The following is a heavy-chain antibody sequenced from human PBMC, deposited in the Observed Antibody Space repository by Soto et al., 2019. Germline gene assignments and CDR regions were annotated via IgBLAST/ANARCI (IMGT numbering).Heavy chain of an antibody. Sequence: EVQLVESGGGLVQPGGSLRLSCAASGFTFSSYSMNWVRQAPGKGLEWVSYISSSGSTIYYADSVKGRFTISRDNAKNSLYLQMNSLRAEDTAVYYCARELGEPLFSYYFDYWGQGTLVTVSS. CDR1: GFTFSSYS. CDR2: ISSSGSTI. CDR3: ARELGEPLFSYYFDY. D-gene: IGHD3-10*01. J-gene: IGHJ4*02. V-gene: IGHV3-48*04.